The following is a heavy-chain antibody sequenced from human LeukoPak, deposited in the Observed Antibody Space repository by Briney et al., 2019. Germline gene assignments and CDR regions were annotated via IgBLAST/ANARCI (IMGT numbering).Heavy chain of an antibody. V-gene: IGHV3-23*01. D-gene: IGHD1-26*01. J-gene: IGHJ4*02. CDR1: DFTFNSYA. CDR3: AKPYSIHTFSYYFDY. CDR2: ISGGGGST. Sequence: PGGSLRLSCAGSDFTFNSYAVSWVPHARGKALEGVSAISGGGGSTYYADSVKGRFTISRDNSKNTLYLQMNSLRAEDTAIYYCAKPYSIHTFSYYFDYWGQGTLVTVSS.